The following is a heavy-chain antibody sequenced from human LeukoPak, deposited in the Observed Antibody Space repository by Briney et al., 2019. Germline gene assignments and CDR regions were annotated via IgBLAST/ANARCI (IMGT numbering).Heavy chain of an antibody. D-gene: IGHD3-10*01. V-gene: IGHV4-34*01. CDR1: GGSFSGCY. Sequence: SETLSLTCAVYGGSFSGCYWSWIRQPPGKGLEWIGEINHSGITNYNPSLKSRVTISVDTSKNQFSLKLSSVTAADTAVYYCARLGITMVRGVKYFDYWGQGTLVTVSS. CDR2: INHSGIT. J-gene: IGHJ4*02. CDR3: ARLGITMVRGVKYFDY.